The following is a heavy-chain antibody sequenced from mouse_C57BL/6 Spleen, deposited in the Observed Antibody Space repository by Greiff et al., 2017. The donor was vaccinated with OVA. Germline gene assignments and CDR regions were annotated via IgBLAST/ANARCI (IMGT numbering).Heavy chain of an antibody. D-gene: IGHD1-1*01. Sequence: EVMLVESGGGLVKPGGSLKLSCAASGFTFSSYAMSWVRQTPEKRLEWVATISDGGSYTYYPDNVKGRFTISRDNAKNNLYLQMSHLKSEDTAMYYCARKLSTVVATYYAMDYWGQGTSVTVSS. CDR1: GFTFSSYA. CDR2: ISDGGSYT. V-gene: IGHV5-4*03. CDR3: ARKLSTVVATYYAMDY. J-gene: IGHJ4*01.